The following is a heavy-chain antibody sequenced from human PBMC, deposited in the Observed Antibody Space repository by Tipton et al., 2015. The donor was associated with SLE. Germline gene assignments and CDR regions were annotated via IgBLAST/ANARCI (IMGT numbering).Heavy chain of an antibody. CDR1: GGSISSSSYY. V-gene: IGHV4-61*02. CDR2: IYTSGST. J-gene: IGHJ4*02. D-gene: IGHD6-6*01. CDR3: ARRGSSFREGFDN. Sequence: TLSLTCTVSGGSISSSSYYWSWIRQPAGKGLEWIGRIYTSGSTNYNLSLKSRVTISVDMSKNQFSLKLNSVTAADTAVYYCARRGSSFREGFDNWGQGTLVTVSS.